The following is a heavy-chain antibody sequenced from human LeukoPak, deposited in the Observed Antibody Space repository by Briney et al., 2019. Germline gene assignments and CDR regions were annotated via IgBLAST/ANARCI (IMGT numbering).Heavy chain of an antibody. J-gene: IGHJ4*02. Sequence: KPSETLSLTCTVSGGSISSSSYYWGWIRQPPGKGLEWIGSIYYSGSTYYNPSLKSRVTISVDTSKNQFSLKLSSVTAADTAVYYCARQRGGQRGIDYFDYWGQGTLVTVSS. CDR2: IYYSGST. V-gene: IGHV4-39*01. CDR3: ARQRGGQRGIDYFDY. CDR1: GGSISSSSYY. D-gene: IGHD6-13*01.